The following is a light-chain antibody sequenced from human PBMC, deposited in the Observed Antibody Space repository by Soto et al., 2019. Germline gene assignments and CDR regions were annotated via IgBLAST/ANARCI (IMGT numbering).Light chain of an antibody. CDR1: QGISKY. V-gene: IGKV1-27*01. J-gene: IGKJ2*01. CDR3: QKYTSAPHT. CDR2: AAS. Sequence: DIQMTQSPSSLSASVGDRVTITCRASQGISKYLAWYQQKPGKVLKLLIYAASTLQSGVPSRFSGSGSGTDFTLSISSLQPESVATYSCQKYTSAPHTFGPTTKLEIK.